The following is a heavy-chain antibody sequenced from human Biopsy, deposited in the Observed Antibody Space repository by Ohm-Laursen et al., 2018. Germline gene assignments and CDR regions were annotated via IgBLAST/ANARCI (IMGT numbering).Heavy chain of an antibody. Sequence: SVKVSCNASGYSFTSYGISWVRQAPGQGLEWVGRIVPVLGHLNYAQRFQGRVSITADKSTSYVFMELSRLTSGDTAVYYCAADADGYYTEFDYWGPGTLVTVSS. V-gene: IGHV1-69*04. CDR3: AADADGYYTEFDY. D-gene: IGHD3-3*01. J-gene: IGHJ4*02. CDR1: GYSFTSYG. CDR2: IVPVLGHL.